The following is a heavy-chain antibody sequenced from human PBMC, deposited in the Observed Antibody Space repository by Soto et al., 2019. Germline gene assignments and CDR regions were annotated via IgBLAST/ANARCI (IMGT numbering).Heavy chain of an antibody. D-gene: IGHD3-10*01. J-gene: IGHJ4*02. CDR1: GYTFTSYG. V-gene: IGHV1-18*01. Sequence: ASVKVSCKASGYTFTSYGISWVRQAPGQGLEWMGWISAYNGNTNYAQKLQGRVTMTTDTSTSTAYMELRSLRSDDTAVYYCARAPRRLLLWFGESIDYWGQGTLVTVSS. CDR3: ARAPRRLLLWFGESIDY. CDR2: ISAYNGNT.